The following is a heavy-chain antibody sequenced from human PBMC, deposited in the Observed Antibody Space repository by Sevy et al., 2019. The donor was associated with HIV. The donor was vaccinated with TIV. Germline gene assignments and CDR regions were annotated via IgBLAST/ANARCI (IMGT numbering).Heavy chain of an antibody. CDR1: GFNFRTYN. CDR2: VSSSSSYI. CDR3: ARDHVLPATIDYYYYGMDV. V-gene: IGHV3-21*01. J-gene: IGHJ6*02. Sequence: GESLKISCAASGFNFRTYNMNWVRQAPGKGLEWVSSVSSSSSYIYYADSVKGRFTISRDNAKTSLYLQMNSLRAEDTAVYYCARDHVLPATIDYYYYGMDVWGQGTTVTVSS. D-gene: IGHD2-2*01.